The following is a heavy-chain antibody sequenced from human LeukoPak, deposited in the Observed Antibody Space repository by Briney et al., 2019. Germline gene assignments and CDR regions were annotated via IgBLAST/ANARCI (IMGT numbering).Heavy chain of an antibody. Sequence: ASVKVSCKASGGTFSSYAINWVRQATGQGLEWMGWMNPNRGKTGYAQKFQGRVTITRNTSISTAYMELSSLRSEDTAVYYCARGLRGYDTFWGQGTLVTVSS. J-gene: IGHJ4*02. CDR1: GGTFSSYA. D-gene: IGHD5-12*01. CDR2: MNPNRGKT. CDR3: ARGLRGYDTF. V-gene: IGHV1-8*03.